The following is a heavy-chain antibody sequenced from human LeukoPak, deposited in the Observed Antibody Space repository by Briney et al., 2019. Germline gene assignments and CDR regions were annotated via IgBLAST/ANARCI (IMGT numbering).Heavy chain of an antibody. CDR3: AREGAVEAATLHGFDI. J-gene: IGHJ3*02. V-gene: IGHV3-30*04. CDR1: RFTFSSYV. D-gene: IGHD2-15*01. CDR2: ISYDGSDK. Sequence: GGSLRLSCAASRFTFSSYVFHWVRQAPGKGLEWVAVISYDGSDKYYADSVKGRFTISRDNSKNTLYVQMNSLRPEDTAVYYCAREGAVEAATLHGFDIWGQGTMVTVSS.